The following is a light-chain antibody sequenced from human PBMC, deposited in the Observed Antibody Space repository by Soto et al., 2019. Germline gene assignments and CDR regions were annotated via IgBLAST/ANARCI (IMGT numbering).Light chain of an antibody. CDR3: QQSYSTPLT. CDR1: KSISSY. Sequence: DIQMTQSPASLSASVGDRVTITCRASKSISSYLNWYQQKPGKAPKLLIYAASSLQSGVPSRFSGSRSGTDFTLTISSLQPEDFATYYCQQSYSTPLTFGGGTKVDIK. V-gene: IGKV1-39*01. J-gene: IGKJ4*01. CDR2: AAS.